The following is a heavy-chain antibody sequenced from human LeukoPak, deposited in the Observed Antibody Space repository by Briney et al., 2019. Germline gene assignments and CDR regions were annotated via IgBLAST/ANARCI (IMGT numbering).Heavy chain of an antibody. Sequence: SETLSLTCTVSGGSISSYYWSWIRQPPGKGLEWIGYIYYSGSTNYNPSLKSRVTISVDTSKNQFSLKLSSVTAADTAVYYCARLRDRRIAAPYYMDVWGKGTTVTISS. D-gene: IGHD6-13*01. CDR3: ARLRDRRIAAPYYMDV. CDR1: GGSISSYY. V-gene: IGHV4-59*12. CDR2: IYYSGST. J-gene: IGHJ6*03.